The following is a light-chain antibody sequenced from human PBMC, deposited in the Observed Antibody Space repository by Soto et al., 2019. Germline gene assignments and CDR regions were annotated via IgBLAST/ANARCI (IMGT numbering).Light chain of an antibody. Sequence: QSVLTQPPSASGSPGQSVTISCTGTSSDVGGYNYVSWYQQHPDKAPKLMIYEVSKRPSGVPDRFSGSKSGNTASLTVSGLQAEDEADYYCSSYAGSNNIIFGGGTQLTV. CDR2: EVS. V-gene: IGLV2-8*01. CDR1: SSDVGGYNY. CDR3: SSYAGSNNII. J-gene: IGLJ2*01.